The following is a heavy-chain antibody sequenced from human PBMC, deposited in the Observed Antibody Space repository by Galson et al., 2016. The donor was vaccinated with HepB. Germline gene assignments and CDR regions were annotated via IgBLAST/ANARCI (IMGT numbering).Heavy chain of an antibody. J-gene: IGHJ4*02. CDR1: GYTFTSYA. CDR2: INAGNGNT. CDR3: ARAPIMITFGGVIVRVATGDH. Sequence: SVKVSCKASGYTFTSYAMHWVRQAPGQRLEWVGWINAGNGNTKYSQKFQGRVTITRDTSASTAYMELSSLRSEDTAVYYCARAPIMITFGGVIVRVATGDHWGQGTLVTVSS. D-gene: IGHD3-16*02. V-gene: IGHV1-3*01.